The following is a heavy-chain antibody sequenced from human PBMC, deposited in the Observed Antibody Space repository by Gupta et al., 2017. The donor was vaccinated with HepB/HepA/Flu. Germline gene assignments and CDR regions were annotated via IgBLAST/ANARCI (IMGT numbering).Heavy chain of an antibody. J-gene: IGHJ6*03. V-gene: IGHV4-61*01. CDR2: IYYSGST. CDR1: GGSVSSGSYY. CDR3: ARSRTLRLYYYMDV. Sequence: QVQLQESGPGLVKPSETLSLTCTVSGGSVSSGSYYWSWIRQPPGKGLEWIGYIYYSGSTNYNPSLKSRVTISVDTSKNQFSLKLSSVTAADTAVYYCARSRTLRLYYYMDVWGKGTTVTVSS. D-gene: IGHD3-3*01.